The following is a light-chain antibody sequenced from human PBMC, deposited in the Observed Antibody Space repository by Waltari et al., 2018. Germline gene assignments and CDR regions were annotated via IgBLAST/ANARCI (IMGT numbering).Light chain of an antibody. CDR2: EVD. CDR1: SSDVGSYNL. CDR3: CSYAGSGNLGVI. J-gene: IGLJ2*01. V-gene: IGLV2-23*02. Sequence: QSALTQPASVSGSPGQSITISCTGSSSDVGSYNLVYWYQQHPAKAPKLSIYEVDKRPVGVSVRLSGSKSGNAASLTVSGLQAEDEADYYCCSYAGSGNLGVIFGGGTKLTVL.